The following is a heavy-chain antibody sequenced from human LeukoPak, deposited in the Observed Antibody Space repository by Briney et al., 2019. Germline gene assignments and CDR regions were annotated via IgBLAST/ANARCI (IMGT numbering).Heavy chain of an antibody. J-gene: IGHJ5*02. CDR2: IYSGGST. Sequence: GGSLRLSCAASGFTFASYTMTWVRQAPGKGLKWVSVIYSGGSTYYADSVKGRFTISRDNSKNTLYLQMNSLRAEDTAVYYCASRATVTTDRFWFDPWGQGTLVTVSS. V-gene: IGHV3-53*01. CDR3: ASRATVTTDRFWFDP. CDR1: GFTFASYT. D-gene: IGHD4-11*01.